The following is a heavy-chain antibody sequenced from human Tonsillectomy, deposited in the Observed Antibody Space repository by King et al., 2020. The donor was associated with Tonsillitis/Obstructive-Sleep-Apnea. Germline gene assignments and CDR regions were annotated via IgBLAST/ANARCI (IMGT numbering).Heavy chain of an antibody. CDR3: GRVGIMENYYYDYYYMDV. Sequence: MQLQESGPGLVKPSETLSLTCTVSGGSISSYYWSWIRQPPGKGLEWIGYIYYSGSTNYNPPLKSRVTISVDTSKNQFSLKLSSVTAADTAVYYCGRVGIMENYYYDYYYMDVWGKGTTVTVSS. CDR1: GGSISSYY. CDR2: IYYSGST. D-gene: IGHD3-16*01. J-gene: IGHJ6*03. V-gene: IGHV4-59*12.